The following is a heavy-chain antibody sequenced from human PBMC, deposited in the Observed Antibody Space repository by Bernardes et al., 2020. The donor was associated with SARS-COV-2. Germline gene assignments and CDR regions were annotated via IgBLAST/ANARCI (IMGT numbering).Heavy chain of an antibody. CDR2: INHSGST. CDR3: ANIAARSSHYYYYMDD. J-gene: IGHJ6*03. Sequence: SETLSPTCAVYGGSFSGYYWSWIRQPPGKGLEWIGEINHSGSTNYNPSLKSRVTISVDTSKNQFSLKLSSVTAADTAVYYCANIAARSSHYYYYMDDWGKGTTVTVSS. V-gene: IGHV4-34*01. CDR1: GGSFSGYY. D-gene: IGHD6-6*01.